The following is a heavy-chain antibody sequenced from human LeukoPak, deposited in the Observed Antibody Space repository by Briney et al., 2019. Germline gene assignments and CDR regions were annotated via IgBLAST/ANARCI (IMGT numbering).Heavy chain of an antibody. D-gene: IGHD6-13*01. V-gene: IGHV4-61*02. CDR2: IYTSGST. J-gene: IGHJ6*03. Sequence: SQTLSLTCTVSGGSISSGSYYWSWIRQPAGKGLEWIGRIYTSGSTNYNPSLKSRVTISVDTSKNQFSLKLSSVTAADTAVYYCARRGYSSSWNYYYMDVWGEGTTVTVSS. CDR3: ARRGYSSSWNYYYMDV. CDR1: GGSISSGSYY.